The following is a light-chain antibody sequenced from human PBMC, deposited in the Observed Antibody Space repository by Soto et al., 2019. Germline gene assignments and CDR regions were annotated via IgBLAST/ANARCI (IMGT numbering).Light chain of an antibody. CDR1: QRVSRD. V-gene: IGKV3D-15*01. CDR2: DTS. J-gene: IGKJ4*01. Sequence: EIVMTQSPAALSLSPGERVTLSCRASQRVSRDLAWYQQKPGQAPRLLIYDTSTRATGVPARFSGSGSGTEFTLTISDLQSEDFAVYYCQQYNQWPPLTFGGGTKVDI. CDR3: QQYNQWPPLT.